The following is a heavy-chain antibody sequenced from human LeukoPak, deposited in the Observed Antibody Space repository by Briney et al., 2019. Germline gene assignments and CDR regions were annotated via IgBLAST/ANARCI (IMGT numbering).Heavy chain of an antibody. J-gene: IGHJ4*02. Sequence: GGSLRLSSAASGFTFSSAAMTWVRQGPGKGLEWVSTITGSDERTYYADSVKGRFTISRDYSKNTLHLQMDSLRVEDTAVYHCAKGPQLGSCYPPDYWGQGILVTVSS. CDR3: AKGPQLGSCYPPDY. CDR1: GFTFSSAA. CDR2: ITGSDERT. V-gene: IGHV3-23*01. D-gene: IGHD6-13*01.